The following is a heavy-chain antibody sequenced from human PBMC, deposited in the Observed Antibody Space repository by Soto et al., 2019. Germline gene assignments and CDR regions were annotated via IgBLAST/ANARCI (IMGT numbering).Heavy chain of an antibody. CDR2: VFHSGRT. CDR1: GGSVSSASYY. D-gene: IGHD1-26*01. CDR3: ARGGYSGSGCLDY. V-gene: IGHV4-61*03. Sequence: QVQLQESGPRLVKPSETLTLTCTVSGGSVSSASYYWSWIRQPPGKGLEWIGNVFHSGRTDYNPPLKSRLSISVDTSQIHLSLNLNSVTAADAAVYYCARGGYSGSGCLDYWGQGTLVTVSS. J-gene: IGHJ4*02.